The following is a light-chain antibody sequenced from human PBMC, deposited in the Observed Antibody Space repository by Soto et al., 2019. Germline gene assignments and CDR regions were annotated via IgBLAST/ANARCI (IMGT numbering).Light chain of an antibody. CDR2: DVS. CDR3: NSYTRGSTYV. V-gene: IGLV2-14*01. J-gene: IGLJ1*01. Sequence: QSVLTQPASVSGSPGQPITISCTGTSSDVGGYNYVSWYQQHPGKAPKLIIYDVSNRPSGVSNRFSGSKSGNTASRAISWPKAEDEADYYSNSYTRGSTYVFGTGTKVTAL. CDR1: SSDVGGYNY.